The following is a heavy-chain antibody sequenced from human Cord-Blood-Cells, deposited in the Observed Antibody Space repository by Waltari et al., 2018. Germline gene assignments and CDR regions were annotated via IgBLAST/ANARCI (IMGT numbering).Heavy chain of an antibody. J-gene: IGHJ3*02. CDR1: GGSFSGYY. CDR2: INHSGST. V-gene: IGHV4-34*01. CDR3: ARGVAFDI. Sequence: QVQLQQWGAGLLKPSETLSLTGAVYGGSFSGYYWSWIRQPPGKGLEWIGEINHSGSTNYNPSLKSRVTISVDTSKNQFSLKLSSVTAADTAVYYCARGVAFDILGQGTMVTVSS.